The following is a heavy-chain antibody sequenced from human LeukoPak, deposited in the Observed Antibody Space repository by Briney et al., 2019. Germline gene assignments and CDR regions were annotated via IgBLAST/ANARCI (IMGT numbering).Heavy chain of an antibody. CDR1: GLTFSSYA. D-gene: IGHD2-15*01. CDR3: ARDTRAGSADY. J-gene: IGHJ4*02. CDR2: ISYDGSNK. V-gene: IGHV3-30*04. Sequence: GRSLRLSCAASGLTFSSYAMHWVRQAPGKGLEWVAVISYDGSNKYYADSVKGRFTISRDNSKNTLYLQMNSLRAEDTAVYYCARDTRAGSADYWGQGTLVTVSS.